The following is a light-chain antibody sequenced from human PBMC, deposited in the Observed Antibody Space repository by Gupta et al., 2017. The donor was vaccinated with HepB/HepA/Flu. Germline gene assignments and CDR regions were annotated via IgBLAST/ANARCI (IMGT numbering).Light chain of an antibody. CDR1: TGAVASHYY. V-gene: IGLV7-43*01. CDR3: LLYYGNPQPWV. J-gene: IGLJ3*02. CDR2: GTN. Sequence: QTVVPQEHSLTVSPGGTVTLTCASRTGAVASHYYSCWFQQKPGQAPRTLIYGTNKKYSWTPARFSGSLLGGKAALTLSGVLPEDEADYYCLLYYGNPQPWVFGGGTKLTVL.